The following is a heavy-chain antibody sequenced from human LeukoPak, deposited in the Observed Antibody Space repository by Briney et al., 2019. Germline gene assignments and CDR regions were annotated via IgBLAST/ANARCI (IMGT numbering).Heavy chain of an antibody. CDR1: GGSLSSYY. J-gene: IGHJ4*02. D-gene: IGHD4-23*01. CDR3: ARDGGGKSRPFDY. Sequence: SETLSLTCTVSGGSLSSYYWSWIRQPPGKGLEWIGNIYYSGSTNYNPSPKSRVTMSVDTSKSQFSLKVSSVTAVDTAVYYCARDGGGKSRPFDYWGQGTPVTVSS. V-gene: IGHV4-59*01. CDR2: IYYSGST.